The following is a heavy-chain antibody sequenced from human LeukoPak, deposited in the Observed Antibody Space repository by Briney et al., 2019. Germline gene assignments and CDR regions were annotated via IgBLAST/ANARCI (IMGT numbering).Heavy chain of an antibody. CDR1: GFTFTSYA. D-gene: IGHD2-15*01. CDR3: AKDAYCSGGSYYASWFDP. V-gene: IGHV3-23*01. CDR2: ISGSGGTT. Sequence: GGSLRLSCAASGFTFTSYAMSWVRQAPGKGLEWVSAISGSGGTTNYADSVKGRFTISRDNSKNTLYLQMKSLRAEDTAVYYCAKDAYCSGGSYYASWFDPWGQGTLVTVSS. J-gene: IGHJ5*02.